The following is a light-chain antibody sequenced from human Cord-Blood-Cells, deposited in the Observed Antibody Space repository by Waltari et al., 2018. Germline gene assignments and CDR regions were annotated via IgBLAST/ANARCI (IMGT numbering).Light chain of an antibody. Sequence: EIVLTQSPGTLSLSPGERATLSCRASQSVSSSYSAWYQQKPGQAPRLLIYGASSRATGIPDFTLTISRLEPEDFAVYYCQQYGSSPYTFGQGIKLEIK. CDR2: GAS. J-gene: IGKJ2*01. CDR3: QQYGSSPYT. V-gene: IGKV3-20*01. CDR1: QSVSSSY.